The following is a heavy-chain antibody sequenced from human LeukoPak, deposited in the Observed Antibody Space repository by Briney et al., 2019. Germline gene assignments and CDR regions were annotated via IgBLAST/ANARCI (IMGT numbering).Heavy chain of an antibody. CDR3: ARDSAFGGSSASMDV. D-gene: IGHD1-26*01. J-gene: IGHJ6*03. V-gene: IGHV1-69*04. Sequence: ASVKVSCKASGGIFSSNAIAWVRQAPGQGLEWMGRVIPILGVATYAQKFQGRVTITADKSTSTSYMELSSLRSEDTAVYYCARDSAFGGSSASMDVWGKGTTVTVSS. CDR1: GGIFSSNA. CDR2: VIPILGVA.